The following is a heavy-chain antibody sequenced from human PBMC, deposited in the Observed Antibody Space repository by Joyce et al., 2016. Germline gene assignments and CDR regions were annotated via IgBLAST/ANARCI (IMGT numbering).Heavy chain of an antibody. J-gene: IGHJ3*02. V-gene: IGHV3-53*01. CDR3: ARGLNDAFDI. Sequence: EVQLVESVGDLIQPGGSVRLSCAVSGFTVSSYYMTWVRQAPGKGLEWVSVIYSADSAYYADSVKGRFTISRDYSKKTLSLQMNRLRAGDTAFYYCARGLNDAFDIWGQGTMVTVSS. CDR1: GFTVSSYY. CDR2: IYSADSA.